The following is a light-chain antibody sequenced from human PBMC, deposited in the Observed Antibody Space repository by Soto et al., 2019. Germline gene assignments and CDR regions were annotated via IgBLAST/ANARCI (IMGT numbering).Light chain of an antibody. V-gene: IGKV3-20*01. Sequence: EIVLTQSPGTLSLSPGERATLSCRASQSVSSSYLAWYQQKPGQAPRLLIYGASSRATSIPDRFSGSGSGTDFTLTISRLEPEDFAVYYCQQYGNSSYTFGQGTKLEIK. J-gene: IGKJ2*01. CDR2: GAS. CDR3: QQYGNSSYT. CDR1: QSVSSSY.